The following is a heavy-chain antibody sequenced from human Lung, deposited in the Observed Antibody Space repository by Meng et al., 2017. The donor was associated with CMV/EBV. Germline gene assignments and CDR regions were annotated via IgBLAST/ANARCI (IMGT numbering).Heavy chain of an antibody. CDR2: IPYRGSS. J-gene: IGHJ1*01. V-gene: IGHV4-28*01. D-gene: IGHD3-10*01. Sequence: QGLLGPSGPVLVKAADSMASTCGFSCDCIGNQNWWVWDRQHAGKGLEWIRYIPYRGSSVYNPALKSRVRMSIDKSKNQCSVTLTYVSAADAAVDLCLRRSYCSEWGQGTLVTVSS. CDR3: LRRSYCSE. CDR1: CDCIGNQNW.